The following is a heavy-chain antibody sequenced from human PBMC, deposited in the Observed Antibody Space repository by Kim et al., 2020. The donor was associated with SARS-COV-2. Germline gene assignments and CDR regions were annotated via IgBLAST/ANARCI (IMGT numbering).Heavy chain of an antibody. D-gene: IGHD1-7*01. CDR3: ATAGAGTTADN. CDR2: ISTDSSHT. J-gene: IGHJ4*02. V-gene: IGHV3-11*06. CDR1: GFTFINRY. Sequence: GGSLRLSCAASGFTFINRYMSWIRQSPGKGLEWVSYISTDSSHTNYADSVKGRFTISRDNAENSLYLQMNGLRADDTALYYCATAGAGTTADNWGQGT.